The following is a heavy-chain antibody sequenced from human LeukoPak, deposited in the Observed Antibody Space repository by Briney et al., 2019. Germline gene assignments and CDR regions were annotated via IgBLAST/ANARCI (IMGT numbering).Heavy chain of an antibody. Sequence: GGSLRLSCAASGFTFSDYYMSWIRQAPGKGLEWVSYISSSSSSIYYADSVKGRFTISRDNAKNSLYLQMNSLRAEDTAVYYCARSHPTETTLDYFDYWGQGTLVTVSS. J-gene: IGHJ4*02. V-gene: IGHV3-11*04. CDR2: ISSSSSSI. CDR3: ARSHPTETTLDYFDY. CDR1: GFTFSDYY. D-gene: IGHD4-17*01.